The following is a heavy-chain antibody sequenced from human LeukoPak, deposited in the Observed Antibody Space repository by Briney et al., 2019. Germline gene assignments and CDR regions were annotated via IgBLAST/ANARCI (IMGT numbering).Heavy chain of an antibody. CDR3: ARGEAPDYYMDV. V-gene: IGHV4-59*01. Sequence: SETLSLTCTVSGGSISSYYWSWIRQPPGKGLEWIGYIYYSGSTNYNPSLKSRVTISVDTSKNQFSLNLSSVTAADTAVYYCARGEAPDYYMDVWGKGTTVTISS. J-gene: IGHJ6*03. CDR1: GGSISSYY. CDR2: IYYSGST.